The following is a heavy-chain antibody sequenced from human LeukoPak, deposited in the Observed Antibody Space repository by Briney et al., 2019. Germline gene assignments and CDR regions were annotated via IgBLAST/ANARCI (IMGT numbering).Heavy chain of an antibody. CDR1: GGSISSGGYY. Sequence: SETLSLTCTVSGGSISSGGYYWSWIRQPPGKGLEWIGYIYHSGSTYYNPSLKSRVTISLDRSKNQFSLKLSSVTAADTAVYYCARAAIFGGGYFDYWGQGTLVTVSS. D-gene: IGHD3-3*01. CDR2: IYHSGST. CDR3: ARAAIFGGGYFDY. J-gene: IGHJ4*02. V-gene: IGHV4-30-2*01.